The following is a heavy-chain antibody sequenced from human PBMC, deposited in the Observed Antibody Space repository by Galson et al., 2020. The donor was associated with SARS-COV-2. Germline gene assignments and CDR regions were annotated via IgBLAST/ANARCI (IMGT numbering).Heavy chain of an antibody. D-gene: IGHD5-12*01. CDR1: GFTFSSYG. J-gene: IGHJ6*02. V-gene: IGHV3-30*03. CDR3: GTGWLSYYSGMDV. CDR2: VSYDGRNK. Sequence: QLGESLKISCAASGFTFSSYGMNWVRQAPGKGLEWVAVVSYDGRNKYYADSVKGRFTISRDNSKNTLDLQVNSLRAEDTAVYYCGTGWLSYYSGMDVWGQGTTVTVSS.